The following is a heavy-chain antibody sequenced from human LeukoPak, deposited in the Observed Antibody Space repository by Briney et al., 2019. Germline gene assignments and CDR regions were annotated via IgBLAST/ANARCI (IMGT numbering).Heavy chain of an antibody. CDR1: GGSISTSNYY. V-gene: IGHV4-39*07. Sequence: SETLSLTCTVSGGSISTSNYYWGWIRQPPGKGLEWIGNIFYSGSTYYSPSLRSRVTISVDTSKNQFSLKLSSVIAADTAVYYCAREDITMTYWGQGTLVTVSS. CDR2: IFYSGST. J-gene: IGHJ4*02. D-gene: IGHD3-22*01. CDR3: AREDITMTY.